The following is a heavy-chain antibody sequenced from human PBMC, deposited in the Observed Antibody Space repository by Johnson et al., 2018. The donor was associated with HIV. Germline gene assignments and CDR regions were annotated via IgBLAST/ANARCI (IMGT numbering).Heavy chain of an antibody. CDR3: ARALRWPNAFDI. CDR2: ISSSGSTI. Sequence: VQLVESGVGLVKPGGSLRLSCAASGFTFSDYYMSWIRQAPGKGLAWVSYISSSGSTIYYADSVKGRFTISRDNAKNSLYLQMSSLRAEDTTIYYCARALRWPNAFDIWGQGTLVTVSS. CDR1: GFTFSDYY. D-gene: IGHD4-23*01. V-gene: IGHV3-11*04. J-gene: IGHJ3*02.